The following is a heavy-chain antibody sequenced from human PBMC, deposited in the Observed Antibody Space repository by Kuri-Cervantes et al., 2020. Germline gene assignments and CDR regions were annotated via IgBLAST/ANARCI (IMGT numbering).Heavy chain of an antibody. CDR3: ARHYGSGLPLDV. Sequence: ASVKVSCKASGYTFTSYDINWVRQATGQGLEWMGWSNAGNRNTKYSQKFQDRVTITNDPSATIAYMELSSLRSEDTAVYYCARHYGSGLPLDVWGTGTTVTVSS. CDR1: GYTFTSYD. D-gene: IGHD3-10*01. V-gene: IGHV1-3*01. CDR2: SNAGNRNT. J-gene: IGHJ6*04.